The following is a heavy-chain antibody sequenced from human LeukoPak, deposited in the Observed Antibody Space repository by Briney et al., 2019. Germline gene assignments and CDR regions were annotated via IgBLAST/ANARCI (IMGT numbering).Heavy chain of an antibody. CDR2: IRYDGSNK. V-gene: IGHV3-30*02. CDR1: GFTFSSFG. D-gene: IGHD3-9*01. CDR3: AKEAVRGYFVGVGPTYYFDY. Sequence: GGSLRLSCAASGFTFSSFGMHWVRQAPGRGLEWVAFIRYDGSNKYYADSVKGRFTISRDNSKNMLYLQMSSLRAEDTAVYYCAKEAVRGYFVGVGPTYYFDYWGQGTLVTVSS. J-gene: IGHJ4*02.